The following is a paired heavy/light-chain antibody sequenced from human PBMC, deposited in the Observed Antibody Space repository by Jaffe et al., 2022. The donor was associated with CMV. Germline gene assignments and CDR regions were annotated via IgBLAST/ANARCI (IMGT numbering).Heavy chain of an antibody. CDR1: GDSFSSSNSY. V-gene: IGHV4-39*01. CDR2: ISHRGRS. J-gene: IGHJ2*01. Sequence: QLLLQESGPGLVKPSETLSLTCNVSGDSFSSSNSYWGWIRQPPGRGLEWIGTISHRGRSFYNPTLKSRVTISVDTSKSQVSLKVRFVTAADTAVYHCARLESPYDFPTHRHGWHIDLWGRGTPATVSS. D-gene: IGHD3-16*01. CDR3: ARLESPYDFPTHRHGWHIDL.
Light chain of an antibody. CDR1: SPNIENNY. Sequence: QSVLTQPPSVSSAPGQKVTISCSGSSPNIENNYVSWYQRLPRTAPKLLIYEDNKRPSGIPDRFSASKSGTSATLGITGLQTGDEADYFCATWDGSLSAVVFGGGTTLTVL. V-gene: IGLV1-51*02. CDR3: ATWDGSLSAVV. CDR2: EDN. J-gene: IGLJ3*02.